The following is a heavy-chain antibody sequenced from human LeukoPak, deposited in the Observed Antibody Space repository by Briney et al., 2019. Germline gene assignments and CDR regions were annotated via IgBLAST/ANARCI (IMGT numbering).Heavy chain of an antibody. CDR1: GFTFSSYA. Sequence: GGSLRLSCAASGFTFSSYAMHWVRQAPGKGLEWVAVISYDGSNKYYADSVKGRFTISRDNSKNTLYLQMNSLRAEDTAVYYCARGWELLFWGQGTLVTVSS. CDR3: ARGWELLF. D-gene: IGHD1-26*01. J-gene: IGHJ4*02. V-gene: IGHV3-30-3*01. CDR2: ISYDGSNK.